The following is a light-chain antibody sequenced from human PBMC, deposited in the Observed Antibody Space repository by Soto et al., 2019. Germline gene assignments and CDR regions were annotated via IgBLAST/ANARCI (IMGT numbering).Light chain of an antibody. V-gene: IGLV4-69*01. Sequence: QPVLTQSPSASASLGASVKLTCPLSSGPSKCAIAWHQQQPEKGPRYLMKLNSDGSHSKGDGIPDRFSGSSSGAERHLTISSLQSEDEADYYCQTWGTAIHDVVFGGGTKVTVL. J-gene: IGLJ2*01. CDR2: LNSDGSH. CDR3: QTWGTAIHDVV. CDR1: SGPSKCA.